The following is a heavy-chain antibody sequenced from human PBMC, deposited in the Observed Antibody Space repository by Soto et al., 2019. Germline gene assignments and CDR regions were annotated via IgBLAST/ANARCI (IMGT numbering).Heavy chain of an antibody. V-gene: IGHV4-30-4*01. J-gene: IGHJ5*02. CDR2: IYHSGST. CDR3: ARERPDGARLDP. CDR1: DGSIGSGDYY. D-gene: IGHD6-6*01. Sequence: SETQSVTSTVADGSIGSGDYYWSWIRQPPGKGLEWIGYIYHSGSTYYNPSLKSRVTISVGTSKNQFSLKLSSVTAADTAVYYCARERPDGARLDPWGQGTLVTVSS.